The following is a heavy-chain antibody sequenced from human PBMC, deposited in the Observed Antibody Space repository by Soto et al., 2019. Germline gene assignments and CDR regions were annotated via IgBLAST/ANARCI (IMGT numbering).Heavy chain of an antibody. CDR1: GGSFSGYY. J-gene: IGHJ6*03. D-gene: IGHD1-7*01. Sequence: SETLSLTCAVYGGSFSGYYWSWIRQPPGKGLEWIGEINHSGSTNYNPSLKSRVTISVDTSKNQFSLKLSSVTAADTAVYYCARNKPTGTTRGYYYYYYMDVWGKGTTVTVSS. CDR3: ARNKPTGTTRGYYYYYYMDV. CDR2: INHSGST. V-gene: IGHV4-34*01.